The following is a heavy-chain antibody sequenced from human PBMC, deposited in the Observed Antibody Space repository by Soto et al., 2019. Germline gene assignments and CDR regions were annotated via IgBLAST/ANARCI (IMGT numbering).Heavy chain of an antibody. J-gene: IGHJ4*02. V-gene: IGHV3-15*07. CDR3: TPNFLTGYYRSDY. CDR2: IKSKTDGGTT. CDR1: GFTFSNAW. D-gene: IGHD3-9*01. Sequence: GGSLRLSCAASGFTFSNAWMNGVRQAPGKGLEWVGRIKSKTDGGTTDYAAPVKGRFTISRDDSKSTLYLQMNSLKTEDTAVYYCTPNFLTGYYRSDYWGQGTLVTVSS.